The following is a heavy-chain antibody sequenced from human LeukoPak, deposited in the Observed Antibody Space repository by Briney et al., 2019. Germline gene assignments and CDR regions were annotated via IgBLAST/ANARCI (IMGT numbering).Heavy chain of an antibody. CDR2: INNDGSDT. D-gene: IGHD3-3*02. CDR3: ARDGILGSHDC. Sequence: GGSLRLSCAASGFTFRSYWMHWVRQTPGKGLVWVSHINNDGSDTSYADSVKGRFTITRDNAKNTLFLQMNSLRAEDTAVYYCARDGILGSHDCWGQGTLVTVSS. J-gene: IGHJ4*02. V-gene: IGHV3-74*01. CDR1: GFTFRSYW.